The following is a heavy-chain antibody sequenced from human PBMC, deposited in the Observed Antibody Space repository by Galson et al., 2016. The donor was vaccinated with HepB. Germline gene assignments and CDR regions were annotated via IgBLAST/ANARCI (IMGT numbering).Heavy chain of an antibody. CDR2: TDGSGGST. V-gene: IGHV3-23*01. CDR1: GFTFSTYT. J-gene: IGHJ4*02. CDR3: AKDRYWNRDFDY. Sequence: SLRLSCAGSGFTFSTYTMSWVCQAPGKGLEWVSGTDGSGGSTYYADSVKGRFTISRDNSKNTIYLQMNSLKTEDTAIYYCAKDRYWNRDFDYWGQGTLVTVSS. D-gene: IGHD1-1*01.